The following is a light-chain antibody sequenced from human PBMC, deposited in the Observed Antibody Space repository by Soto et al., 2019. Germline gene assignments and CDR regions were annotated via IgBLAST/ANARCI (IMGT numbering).Light chain of an antibody. Sequence: SYELTQPPSVSVAPGKTARITCGGNNIGSKSVHWYQQKPGQAPVLVIYYDTDRSSGIPERFSGSNSGNTATLTIRRVEAGDEADYKCQVWDSSSDHVVFGGGTKLTVL. CDR1: NIGSKS. V-gene: IGLV3-21*04. CDR3: QVWDSSSDHVV. J-gene: IGLJ2*01. CDR2: YDT.